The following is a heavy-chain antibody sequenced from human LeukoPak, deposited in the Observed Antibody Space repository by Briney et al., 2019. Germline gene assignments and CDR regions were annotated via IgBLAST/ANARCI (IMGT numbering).Heavy chain of an antibody. J-gene: IGHJ4*02. CDR1: GGSVSSGSYF. CDR3: ARVSSSSGVDY. CDR2: IYYSGST. D-gene: IGHD6-13*01. Sequence: SETLSLTCTVPGGSVSSGSYFWTWIRQPPGKELECIGYIYYSGSTNYNPSLQSRVTISVDTSKNQFSLKLSSVTAADTAVYYCARVSSSSGVDYWGQGTLVTVSS. V-gene: IGHV4-61*01.